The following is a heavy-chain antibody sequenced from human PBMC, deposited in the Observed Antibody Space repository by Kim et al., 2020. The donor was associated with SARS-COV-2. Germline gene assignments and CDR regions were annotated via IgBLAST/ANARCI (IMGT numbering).Heavy chain of an antibody. J-gene: IGHJ2*01. V-gene: IGHV3-23*01. D-gene: IGHD6-13*01. CDR3: AKKGIPAGGQWYFDL. CDR1: GFTFSSFA. CDR2: LSDSGGDT. Sequence: GGYLRLSCAASGFTFSSFAMTWVRQAPGKGLEWVSILSDSGGDTFYADSVKGRFTISRDNSKNTRYLQMNSLRAEDTAVYYCAKKGIPAGGQWYFDLWGRGTLVTVSS.